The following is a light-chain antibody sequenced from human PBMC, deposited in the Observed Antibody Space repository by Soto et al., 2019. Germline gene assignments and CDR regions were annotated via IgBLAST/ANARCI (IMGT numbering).Light chain of an antibody. Sequence: QSALTQPRSVSGSPGQSVTISCTGTSSDVGGYNHVSWYQQHPGKAPKVLIYDVSKRPSGVPDRFSGSKSGNTASLTISGLQAEDDVDYSSCSFAASYTPRVFGGGTKVTVL. J-gene: IGLJ2*01. V-gene: IGLV2-11*01. CDR3: CSFAASYTPRV. CDR1: SSDVGGYNH. CDR2: DVS.